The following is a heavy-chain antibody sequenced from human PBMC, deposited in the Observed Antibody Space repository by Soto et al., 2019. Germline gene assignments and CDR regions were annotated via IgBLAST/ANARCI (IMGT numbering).Heavy chain of an antibody. CDR2: ISGNSGSI. J-gene: IGHJ4*02. CDR1: GFTFDDYA. CDR3: AKDRQDIVGKIAY. D-gene: IGHD5-12*01. Sequence: GGSLRLCCAASGFTFDDYAMYWVRQVPGKGLEWVSGISGNSGSIGYADSVEGRFTISRDNAKNSLYLQMNSLRAEDTALYYCAKDRQDIVGKIAYWGQGTLVTVSS. V-gene: IGHV3-9*01.